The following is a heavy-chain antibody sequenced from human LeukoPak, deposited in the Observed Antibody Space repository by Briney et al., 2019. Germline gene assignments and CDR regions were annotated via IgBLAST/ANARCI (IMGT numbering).Heavy chain of an antibody. J-gene: IGHJ4*02. Sequence: ASVKVSCKASGYTFTSYDINWVRQATGQGLEWMGWMNPNSGNTGYAQKFQGRVTITRNTSISTAYMELSSLRAEDTAVYYCAKDSPVRFLELGTYWGQGTLVTVSS. CDR3: AKDSPVRFLELGTY. V-gene: IGHV1-8*03. CDR2: MNPNSGNT. CDR1: GYTFTSYD. D-gene: IGHD3-3*01.